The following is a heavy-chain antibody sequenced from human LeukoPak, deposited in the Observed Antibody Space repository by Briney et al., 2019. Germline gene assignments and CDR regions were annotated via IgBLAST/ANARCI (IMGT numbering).Heavy chain of an antibody. J-gene: IGHJ4*02. D-gene: IGHD2-2*01. CDR1: GFTFTRCG. CDR3: ARDGCSTSSCYDF. V-gene: IGHV3-33*01. Sequence: GGSLRLSCAASGFTFTRCGFHWVRQAPGKGLEWVSVIWHDGSKEYYADSVKGRFTISRDNSRNMLYLQMNSLRVEDTAVYYCARDGCSTSSCYDFWGQGTLVTVSS. CDR2: IWHDGSKE.